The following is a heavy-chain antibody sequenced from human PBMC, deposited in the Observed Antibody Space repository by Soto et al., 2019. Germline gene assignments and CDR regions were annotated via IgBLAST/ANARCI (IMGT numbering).Heavy chain of an antibody. V-gene: IGHV3-30*03. D-gene: IGHD2-2*01. CDR1: GFTFSSYR. CDR3: DTTNYQ. J-gene: IGHJ4*02. Sequence: QVQLVESGGGVVQPGRSLRLSCAASGFTFSSYRMHWVRQAPGKGLEWVAVISYDGSNKYYADSVKGRFTISRDNSKNTLYLQMNSLRGGDTGVYYCDTTNYQWGQGTLVTVSS. CDR2: ISYDGSNK.